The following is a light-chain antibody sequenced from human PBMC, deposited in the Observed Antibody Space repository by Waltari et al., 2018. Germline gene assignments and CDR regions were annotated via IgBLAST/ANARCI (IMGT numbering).Light chain of an antibody. CDR3: QQYNSYSPWT. J-gene: IGKJ1*01. CDR1: QSITSW. V-gene: IGKV1-5*01. CDR2: DAS. Sequence: DIQMTQSPSTLSASVGDRVTIPGRASQSITSWLAWYQQKPGKAPKLPIYDASSLESGVPSRFSGSGSGTEFTLTISSLQPDDFATYYCQQYNSYSPWTFGQGTKVEIK.